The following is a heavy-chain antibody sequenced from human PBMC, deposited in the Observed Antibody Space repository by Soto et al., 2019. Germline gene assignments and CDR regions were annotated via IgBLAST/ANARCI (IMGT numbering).Heavy chain of an antibody. V-gene: IGHV3-30*18. CDR2: ISYDGSNK. Sequence: QVQLVESGGGVVQPGRSLRLSCAASGFIFSSYGMHWVRQAPGKGLEWVAVISYDGSNKYYADSVKGRLTISRDNSKNTLYPQMNNLRGEDTAVYYCAKDNGSGCDWLRVGDASDIWGQGTMVTVSS. CDR3: AKDNGSGCDWLRVGDASDI. CDR1: GFIFSSYG. J-gene: IGHJ3*02. D-gene: IGHD5-12*01.